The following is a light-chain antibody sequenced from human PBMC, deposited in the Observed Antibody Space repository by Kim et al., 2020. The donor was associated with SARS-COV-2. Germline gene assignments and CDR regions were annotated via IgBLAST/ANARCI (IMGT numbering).Light chain of an antibody. Sequence: LGQRVRITCQGDSVRSYYSSWYQQKPGQAPVLVIYGKNNRPSGIPDRFSGSTSGNTASLTITRAQAEEEADFYCNSRDRSGSHLVFGGGTQLTVL. J-gene: IGLJ3*02. CDR2: GKN. CDR3: NSRDRSGSHLV. V-gene: IGLV3-19*01. CDR1: SVRSYY.